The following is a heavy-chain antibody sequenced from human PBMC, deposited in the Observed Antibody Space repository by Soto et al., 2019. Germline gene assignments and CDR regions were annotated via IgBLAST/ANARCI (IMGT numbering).Heavy chain of an antibody. J-gene: IGHJ4*02. D-gene: IGHD1-26*01. CDR2: MNPNSGNT. CDR1: GYTFTSYD. Sequence: QVQLVQSGAEVKKPGASVKVSCKASGYTFTSYDINWVRQATGQGLEWMGWMNPNSGNTGYAQKFPGSVTMTGNTSISTAYMELSSLRSEDTAVYYCARETSGSYRLDYWGQGTLVTVSS. V-gene: IGHV1-8*01. CDR3: ARETSGSYRLDY.